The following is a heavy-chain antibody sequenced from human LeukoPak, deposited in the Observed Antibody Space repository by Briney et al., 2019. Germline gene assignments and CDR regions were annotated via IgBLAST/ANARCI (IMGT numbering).Heavy chain of an antibody. CDR2: IYPGDSDT. CDR1: GYSFTTYW. J-gene: IGHJ3*02. V-gene: IGHV5-51*01. Sequence: GECLKISCKGSGYSFTTYWIGWVRQMPGKGLEWMGIIYPGDSDTRYSPSFQGQVTISADKSISTAYLQWSSLKASDTAMYYCARPIRYCSSTTCYPHAFDIWGQGTMVTVSS. D-gene: IGHD2-2*01. CDR3: ARPIRYCSSTTCYPHAFDI.